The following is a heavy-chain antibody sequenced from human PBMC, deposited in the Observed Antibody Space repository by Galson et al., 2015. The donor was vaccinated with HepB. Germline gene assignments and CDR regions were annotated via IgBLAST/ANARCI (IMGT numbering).Heavy chain of an antibody. CDR1: GYTLTGLS. V-gene: IGHV1-24*01. Sequence: SVKVSCKVSGYTLTGLSMHWVRQAPGKGLEWMGGFDPEDGETIYAQKFQGRVTMTEDTSTDTAYMELSSLRSEDTAVYYCATNIVVVVAATTPFDYWGQGTLVTVSS. J-gene: IGHJ4*02. CDR3: ATNIVVVVAATTPFDY. CDR2: FDPEDGET. D-gene: IGHD2-15*01.